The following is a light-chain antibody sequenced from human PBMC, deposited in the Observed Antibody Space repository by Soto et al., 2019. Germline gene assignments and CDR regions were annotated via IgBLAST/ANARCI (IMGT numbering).Light chain of an antibody. CDR2: EVS. Sequence: QSALTQPPSASGSPGQSVTISCTGTSSDVGGYNYVSWYQQHPGKAPKLMIYEVSKRPSGVPDRFAGSKSGNTASLTVSGLAAEDEDDYCSTSEAGNNNFVVFGGGTKLTVL. CDR1: SSDVGGYNY. CDR3: TSEAGNNNFVV. V-gene: IGLV2-8*01. J-gene: IGLJ2*01.